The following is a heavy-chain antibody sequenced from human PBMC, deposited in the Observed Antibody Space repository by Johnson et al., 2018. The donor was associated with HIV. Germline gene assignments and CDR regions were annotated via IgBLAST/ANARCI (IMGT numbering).Heavy chain of an antibody. D-gene: IGHD6-19*01. Sequence: QVQLVESGGGVVQPGWSLRLSCAASGFTFSSYGMHWVRQAPGKGLEWVAFIRYDGSNKYYADSVKGRFTISRDNSKNTLYLQMNSLRAEDTAVYYCAKDSSGWYSGAFDIWGQGTMVTVSS. V-gene: IGHV3-30*02. CDR3: AKDSSGWYSGAFDI. CDR1: GFTFSSYG. J-gene: IGHJ3*02. CDR2: IRYDGSNK.